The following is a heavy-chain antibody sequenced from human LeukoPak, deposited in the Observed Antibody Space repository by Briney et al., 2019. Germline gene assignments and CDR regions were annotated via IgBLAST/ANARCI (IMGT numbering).Heavy chain of an antibody. CDR3: ARDHPCYGDYFRCAFDY. D-gene: IGHD4-17*01. CDR2: ISSSSSYI. J-gene: IGHJ4*02. V-gene: IGHV3-21*01. Sequence: GGSLRLSCAASGFTFSSYSMNWLRQAPGKGLEWVSSISSSSSYIYYADSVKGRFTISRGNAKNSLYLQMNSLRAEDTAVYYCARDHPCYGDYFRCAFDYWGQGTLVTVSS. CDR1: GFTFSSYS.